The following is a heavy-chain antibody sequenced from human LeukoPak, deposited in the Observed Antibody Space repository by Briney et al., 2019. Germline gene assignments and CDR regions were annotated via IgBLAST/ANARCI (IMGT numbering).Heavy chain of an antibody. J-gene: IGHJ3*02. CDR1: GFTFSSYA. CDR3: SRVDIVVVAKAFDI. V-gene: IGHV3-23*01. CDR2: ISGSGGST. D-gene: IGHD2-21*01. Sequence: PGGSLRLSCAASGFTFSSYAMSWVRQAPGKGLEWVSAISGSGGSTYYADSVEGRFTISRDTSKNTLYLQMNSLRAEDTAVYYCSRVDIVVVAKAFDIWGQGTLVTVSS.